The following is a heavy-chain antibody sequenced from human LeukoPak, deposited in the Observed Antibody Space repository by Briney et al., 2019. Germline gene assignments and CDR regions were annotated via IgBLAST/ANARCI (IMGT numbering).Heavy chain of an antibody. V-gene: IGHV5-51*01. J-gene: IGHJ3*02. CDR1: GYSFTRYW. D-gene: IGHD5-18*01. CDR3: ASEGRGYSYSYAFDI. Sequence: AGESLKISCKGSGYSFTRYWIGWVRQMPGKGLEWMGIIYPGDSDTRYSPSFQGQVTISADKSISTAYLQWSSLKASDTAMYYCASEGRGYSYSYAFDIWGQGTMVTVSS. CDR2: IYPGDSDT.